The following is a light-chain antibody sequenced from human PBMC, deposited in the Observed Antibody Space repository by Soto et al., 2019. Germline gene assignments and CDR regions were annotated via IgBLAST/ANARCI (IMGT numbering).Light chain of an antibody. CDR1: QSLLFGGYNY. Sequence: DIVMTQSPLSLPVTPGEPASISCRSSQSLLFGGYNYLDWYLQKPGQSPQLLVYLGSNRASGVPDRFSGSGSATNFTLMISTVVAEDVGVYYCFQALQFPFTFGPGTKVDIK. CDR3: FQALQFPFT. V-gene: IGKV2-28*01. CDR2: LGS. J-gene: IGKJ3*01.